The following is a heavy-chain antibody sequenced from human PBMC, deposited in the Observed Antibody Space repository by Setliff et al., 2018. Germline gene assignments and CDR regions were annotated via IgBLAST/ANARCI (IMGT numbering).Heavy chain of an antibody. CDR2: ISPRSIYI. CDR1: GFAFGDYF. V-gene: IGHV3-11*06. Sequence: GGSLRLSCAASGFAFGDYFMSWIREAPGKGLEWVSSISPRSIYIYYADSVRGRFTISRDNAQNSLYLQMNTLGAEDTAVYYCARSPANGGHDAFDIWGQGTMVTV. J-gene: IGHJ3*02. CDR3: ARSPANGGHDAFDI. D-gene: IGHD6-25*01.